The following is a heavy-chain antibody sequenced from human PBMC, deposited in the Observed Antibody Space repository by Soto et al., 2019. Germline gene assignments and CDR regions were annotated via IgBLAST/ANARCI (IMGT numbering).Heavy chain of an antibody. J-gene: IGHJ4*02. D-gene: IGHD6-19*01. CDR3: ARGRRRTATGWYYFEH. CDR1: VYPFTSYD. V-gene: IGHV1-8*01. Sequence: SVKTSCNAPVYPFTSYDINWVRQATGQGLEWMGWMNPNSGNTGYAQKFPGRVTMTRNTSISTAYMELRSMRSEDTAVDYCARGRRRTATGWYYFEHWGRGTLVTVSS. CDR2: MNPNSGNT.